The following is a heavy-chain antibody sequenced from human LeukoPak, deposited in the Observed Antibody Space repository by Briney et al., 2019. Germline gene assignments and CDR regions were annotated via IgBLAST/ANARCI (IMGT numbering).Heavy chain of an antibody. CDR3: ARDQRGRYDRGIDY. CDR1: GFTFSNYG. D-gene: IGHD5-12*01. V-gene: IGHV3-30*03. CDR2: ISYDGSNE. Sequence: PGGSLRLSCAASGFTFSNYGMHWVRQAPGKGLEWVAVISYDGSNENCADSVKGRFTISRDNSKNTLYLQMNSLRAEDTAVYYCARDQRGRYDRGIDYWGQGTLVTVSS. J-gene: IGHJ4*02.